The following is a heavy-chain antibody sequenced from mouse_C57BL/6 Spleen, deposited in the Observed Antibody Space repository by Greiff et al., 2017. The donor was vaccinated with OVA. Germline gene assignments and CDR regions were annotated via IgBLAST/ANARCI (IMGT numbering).Heavy chain of an antibody. CDR3: ARKEGLTGDAMDY. D-gene: IGHD4-1*01. J-gene: IGHJ4*01. Sequence: VKLVESGPGLVAPSQSLSITCTVSGFSLTSYAISWVRQPPGTGLEWLGVIWTGGGTNYNSALKYRLSISTDNSKSQVFLKMNSLQTDDTARYYCARKEGLTGDAMDYWGQGTSVTVSS. CDR1: GFSLTSYA. V-gene: IGHV2-9-1*01. CDR2: IWTGGGT.